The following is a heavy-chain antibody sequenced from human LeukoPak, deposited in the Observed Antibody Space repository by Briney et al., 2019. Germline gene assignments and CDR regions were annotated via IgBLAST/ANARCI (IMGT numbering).Heavy chain of an antibody. Sequence: GGSLRLSCAASGFTFSSYAMNWVRQAPGKGLEWVSSISGSGVSGRGGRTFYADSVKGRFTISRDNAKNSLYLQMNSLRAEGTAVYYCARDPVAGTFKLDYWGQGTLVTVSS. D-gene: IGHD6-19*01. V-gene: IGHV3-21*01. CDR2: ISGSGVSGRGGRT. J-gene: IGHJ4*02. CDR3: ARDPVAGTFKLDY. CDR1: GFTFSSYA.